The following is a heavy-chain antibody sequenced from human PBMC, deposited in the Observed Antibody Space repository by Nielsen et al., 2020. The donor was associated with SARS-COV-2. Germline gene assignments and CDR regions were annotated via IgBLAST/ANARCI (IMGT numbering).Heavy chain of an antibody. CDR2: ISGSGGTT. D-gene: IGHD3-16*01. J-gene: IGHJ4*02. CDR3: ATGGMD. CDR1: GFSFSSFA. V-gene: IGHV3-23*01. Sequence: GESLKISCAASGFSFSSFAMSWVRQAPGKGLEWVSAISGSGGTTYYADSVKGRFSISRDNSNNRLFLQMNSLRVEDTAVYHCATGGMDWGQGTPVTVSS.